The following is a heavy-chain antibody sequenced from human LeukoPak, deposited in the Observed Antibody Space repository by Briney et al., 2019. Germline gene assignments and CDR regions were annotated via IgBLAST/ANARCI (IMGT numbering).Heavy chain of an antibody. D-gene: IGHD3-22*01. Sequence: PGGSLRLSCAASGFTFSSYAMGWVRQAPGKGLEWVSGINCSGGSTYYADSVKGRFTISRDNSKNTLYLQMNSLRAEDTAVYYCAKDHYYDSSGYYSYFDYWGQGTLVTVSS. J-gene: IGHJ4*02. V-gene: IGHV3-23*01. CDR1: GFTFSSYA. CDR2: INCSGGST. CDR3: AKDHYYDSSGYYSYFDY.